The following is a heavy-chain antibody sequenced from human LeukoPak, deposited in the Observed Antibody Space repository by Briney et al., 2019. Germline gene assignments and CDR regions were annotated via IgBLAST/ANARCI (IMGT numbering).Heavy chain of an antibody. D-gene: IGHD4-17*01. CDR1: GFTFSTYA. CDR3: AKDSDYGDYVVDY. V-gene: IGHV3-23*01. CDR2: ISGSGGST. Sequence: PGGSLRLSCAASGFTFSTYAMTWVRQAPGKGLEWVSAISGSGGSTYYADSVKGRFTISRDNSKNTLYLQMNSLRAEDTAVYYCAKDSDYGDYVVDYWGQGTLVTVSS. J-gene: IGHJ4*02.